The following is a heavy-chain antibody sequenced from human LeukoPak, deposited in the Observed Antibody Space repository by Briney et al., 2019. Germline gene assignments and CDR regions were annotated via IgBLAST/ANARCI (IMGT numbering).Heavy chain of an antibody. Sequence: GGSLRLSCAASRFTFSNYAMSWVRQAPGKGLEWVSGLSGSGGSTYYADSVKGRFTISRDNSKNTMYLQTNSLRAEDTAVYYCAKDLYGGSVYWYFGLWGRGTLVTVSS. V-gene: IGHV3-23*01. CDR1: RFTFSNYA. CDR3: AKDLYGGSVYWYFGL. J-gene: IGHJ2*01. CDR2: LSGSGGST. D-gene: IGHD4-23*01.